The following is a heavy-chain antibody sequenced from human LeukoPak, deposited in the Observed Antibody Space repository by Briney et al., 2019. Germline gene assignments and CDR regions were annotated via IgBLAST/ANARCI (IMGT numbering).Heavy chain of an antibody. V-gene: IGHV1-46*01. D-gene: IGHD3-22*01. Sequence: GASVKVSCKASGGIFSRYAISWVRQAPGQGLEWMGIINPSGGSTSYAQKFQGKVTMTRDTSTSTVYMELSSLRSEDTAVYYCATGITMIVVVPIGYWGQGTLVTVSS. J-gene: IGHJ4*02. CDR2: INPSGGST. CDR1: GGIFSRYA. CDR3: ATGITMIVVVPIGY.